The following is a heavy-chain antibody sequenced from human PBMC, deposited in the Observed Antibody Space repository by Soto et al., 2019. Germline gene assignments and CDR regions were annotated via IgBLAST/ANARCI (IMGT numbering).Heavy chain of an antibody. CDR3: ARGLRPNVLLWFGDFGY. CDR1: GGSFSGFH. D-gene: IGHD3-10*01. V-gene: IGHV4-34*01. Sequence: SETLSLTCAVYGGSFSGFHWSWIRQPPGKGLEWIGEINHSGSTNYNPSLKSRVTISVDTSKNQFSLKLSSVTAADTAVYYCARGLRPNVLLWFGDFGYWGQGTLVTVSS. J-gene: IGHJ4*02. CDR2: INHSGST.